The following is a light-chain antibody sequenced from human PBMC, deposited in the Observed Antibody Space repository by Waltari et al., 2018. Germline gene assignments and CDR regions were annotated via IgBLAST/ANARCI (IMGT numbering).Light chain of an antibody. J-gene: IGLJ2*01. CDR1: HLGAKF. CDR2: EDR. CDR3: QAWDSSTAV. Sequence: SYELTQPPSVSVSPGQTANLTCSGRHLGAKFVYWYQKKSGLAPVRGIYEDRTRPSGIPERFSGSPSENTATLTISGTQVMDEAHYYCQAWDSSTAVFGGGTKLNVL. V-gene: IGLV3-1*01.